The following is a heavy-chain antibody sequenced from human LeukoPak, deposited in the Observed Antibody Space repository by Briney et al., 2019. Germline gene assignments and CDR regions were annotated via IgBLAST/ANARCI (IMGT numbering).Heavy chain of an antibody. D-gene: IGHD6-13*01. CDR1: GYTFTSYH. CDR3: AKLAAGGTAHYYFDY. J-gene: IGHJ4*02. V-gene: IGHV1-46*01. CDR2: INPSGGST. Sequence: SVKVSCKASGYTFTSYHMHWVRQAPGQGLEIMGIINPSGGSTTYAQKFQGRVTMTRDTSTSTVYMELSSLRSEDTAVYYCAKLAAGGTAHYYFDYWGQGTLVTVSS.